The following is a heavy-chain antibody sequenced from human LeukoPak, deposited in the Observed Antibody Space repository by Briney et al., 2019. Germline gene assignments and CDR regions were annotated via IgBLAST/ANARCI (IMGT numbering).Heavy chain of an antibody. Sequence: GGSLRLSCAASGFTFSSYAMRWVRQAPGKGLEWVSGISGLGDKIDYADSVKGRFTISRDSSANTVSLQMNSLTGEDTAVYYCAKAGSAASRTFDPWGQGTLVTVSS. J-gene: IGHJ5*02. D-gene: IGHD2-8*02. CDR2: ISGLGDKI. CDR1: GFTFSSYA. CDR3: AKAGSAASRTFDP. V-gene: IGHV3-23*01.